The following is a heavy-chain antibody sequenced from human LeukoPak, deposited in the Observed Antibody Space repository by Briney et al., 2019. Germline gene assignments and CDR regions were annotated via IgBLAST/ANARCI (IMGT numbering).Heavy chain of an antibody. CDR3: ARGSGGSGSYP. Sequence: SETLSLTCTVSGGSIGSFYWSWIRQPPGKGLEWIGYIYYTGSTNYNPSPKSRVTISVDTSKNQFSLKLGSVTAADTAVYYCARGSGGSGSYPWGQGTLVTVSS. V-gene: IGHV4-59*12. CDR2: IYYTGST. D-gene: IGHD1-26*01. J-gene: IGHJ5*02. CDR1: GGSIGSFY.